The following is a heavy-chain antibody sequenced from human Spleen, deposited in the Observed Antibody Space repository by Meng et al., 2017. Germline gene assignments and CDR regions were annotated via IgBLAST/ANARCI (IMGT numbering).Heavy chain of an antibody. CDR3: ARDLGWVLFDY. CDR2: IKPDGTEK. D-gene: IGHD3-3*01. V-gene: IGHV3-7*01. J-gene: IGHJ4*02. Sequence: GESLKISCAASGFTFSSYAIHWVRQAPGKGLEWVANIKPDGTEKNYVDSVKGRFTISRDNAKNTLYLQMNSLGADDTAVYYCARDLGWVLFDYWGQGALVTVSS. CDR1: GFTFSSYA.